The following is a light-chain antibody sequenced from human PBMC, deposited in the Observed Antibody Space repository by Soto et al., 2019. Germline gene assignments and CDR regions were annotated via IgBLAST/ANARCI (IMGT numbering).Light chain of an antibody. Sequence: QSVLTQPPSVSAAPGQKVTISCSGSSSNIGGNSVSWYQQLPGTAPKLLIYDDNKRPSGIPDRFSGSKSGASATLGITGFQTGDEADYYCGSWDSSLSAYVFGTGTKV. CDR2: DDN. CDR1: SSNIGGNS. V-gene: IGLV1-51*01. CDR3: GSWDSSLSAYV. J-gene: IGLJ1*01.